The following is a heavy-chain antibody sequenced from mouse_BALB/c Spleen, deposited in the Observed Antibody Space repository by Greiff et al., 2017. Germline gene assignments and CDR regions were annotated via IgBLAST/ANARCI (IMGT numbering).Heavy chain of an antibody. CDR2: INPGSGGT. V-gene: IGHV1-54*01. J-gene: IGHJ4*01. Sequence: VQLQQSGAELVRPGTSVKVSCKASGYAFTNYLIEWVKQRPGQGLEWIGVINPGSGGTNYNEKFKGKATLTADKSSSTAYMQLSSLTSDDSAVYFCAREGRTAMDYWGQGTSVTVSS. CDR3: AREGRTAMDY. CDR1: GYAFTNYL.